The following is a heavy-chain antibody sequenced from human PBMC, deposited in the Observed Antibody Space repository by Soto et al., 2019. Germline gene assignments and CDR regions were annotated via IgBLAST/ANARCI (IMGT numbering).Heavy chain of an antibody. D-gene: IGHD3-10*01. Sequence: QVQLQASGPGLVKPSDTLSLTCTVSGDSIGTYNWGWIRQPPVKRLGWIGYIYSTGGTSYNPALKSRVTISAFSATIQFSLRLISVTAADTALYYCVRQGIGALHGLVDVWGQGTTVTVSS. CDR2: IYSTGGT. CDR3: VRQGIGALHGLVDV. V-gene: IGHV4-59*08. CDR1: GDSIGTYN. J-gene: IGHJ6*02.